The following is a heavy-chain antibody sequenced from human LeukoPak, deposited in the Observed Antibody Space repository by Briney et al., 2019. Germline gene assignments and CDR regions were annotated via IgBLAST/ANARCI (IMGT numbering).Heavy chain of an antibody. Sequence: SETLSLTCAVYGGSFSGYYWSWIRQPPGKGLEWIGKINHSGSTNYNPSLKSRVTISVDTSKNQFSLKVSSVTAADTAVYYCARDKIGGINSDYWGQGTLITVSA. CDR2: INHSGST. V-gene: IGHV4-34*01. J-gene: IGHJ4*02. CDR3: ARDKIGGINSDY. D-gene: IGHD2/OR15-2a*01. CDR1: GGSFSGYY.